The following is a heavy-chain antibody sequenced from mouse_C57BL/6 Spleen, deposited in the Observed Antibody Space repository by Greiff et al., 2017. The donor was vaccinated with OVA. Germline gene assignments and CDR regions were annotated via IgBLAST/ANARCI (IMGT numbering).Heavy chain of an antibody. D-gene: IGHD2-3*01. Sequence: EVKLMESGPGLVKPSQSLSLTCSVTGYSITSGYYWNWIRQFPGNKLEWMGYISYDGSNNYNPSLKNRISITRDTSKNQFFLKLNSVTTEDTATYYCARDQGWLLSMDYWGQGTSVTVSS. V-gene: IGHV3-6*01. J-gene: IGHJ4*01. CDR2: ISYDGSN. CDR3: ARDQGWLLSMDY. CDR1: GYSITSGYY.